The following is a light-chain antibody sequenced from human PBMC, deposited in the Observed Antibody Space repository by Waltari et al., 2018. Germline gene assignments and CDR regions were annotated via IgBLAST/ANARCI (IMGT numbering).Light chain of an antibody. CDR1: ASVPANY. CDR3: QQYGETPWT. J-gene: IGKJ1*01. CDR2: GAS. Sequence: EIVLTQSPGTLSLSPGERATLSCRATASVPANYLAWYQQKPGQAPRLLISGASSRATGVPDRFSGRGSGTDFTLTIARLEPEDFALYYCQQYGETPWTFGQGTKVDLK. V-gene: IGKV3-20*01.